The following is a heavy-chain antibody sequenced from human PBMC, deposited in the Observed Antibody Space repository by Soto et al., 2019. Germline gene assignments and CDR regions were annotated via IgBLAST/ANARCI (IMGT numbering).Heavy chain of an antibody. CDR3: ARDPIPNTEETLDWFDP. CDR2: INPSGGST. Sequence: QVQLVQSGAEVKKPGASVKVSCKASGYTFTSYYMHWVRQAPGQGLEWMGIINPSGGSTSYAQKFQGRVTMTRDTSTSTVYMELSSLRSEHTAVYYCARDPIPNTEETLDWFDPWGQGTLVPVSS. D-gene: IGHD2-21*01. V-gene: IGHV1-46*01. CDR1: GYTFTSYY. J-gene: IGHJ5*02.